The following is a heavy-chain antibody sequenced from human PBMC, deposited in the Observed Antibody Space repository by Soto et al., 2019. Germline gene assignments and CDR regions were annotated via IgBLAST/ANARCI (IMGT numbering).Heavy chain of an antibody. V-gene: IGHV1-69*02. J-gene: IGHJ4*02. CDR2: IIPILGIA. CDR3: AAEYGGNSA. D-gene: IGHD4-17*01. Sequence: QVQLVQSGAEVKKPXSSVKVSCKASGGTFSSYTISWVRQAPGQGLEGMGRIIPILGIANYAQKFQGRATITAAKTTSTDDMELSGLRSEDTTVSYCAAEYGGNSAWGQGTLVTVSS. CDR1: GGTFSSYT.